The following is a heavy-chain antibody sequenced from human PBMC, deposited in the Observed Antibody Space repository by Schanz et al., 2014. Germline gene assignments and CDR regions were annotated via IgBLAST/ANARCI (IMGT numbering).Heavy chain of an antibody. CDR1: GFTFSSYS. J-gene: IGHJ1*01. D-gene: IGHD3-10*01. CDR2: IATSSSTR. V-gene: IGHV3-48*01. Sequence: EVQLVESGGGLVKPGGSLRLSCAASGFTFSSYSMNWVRQVPGKGLEWLSYIATSSSTRHYADSVKGRVTISRDNAKNSVSLQMRRLRVEDTAVYYCASGVHVSSLQKGLQFWGRGTLVTVSS. CDR3: ASGVHVSSLQKGLQF.